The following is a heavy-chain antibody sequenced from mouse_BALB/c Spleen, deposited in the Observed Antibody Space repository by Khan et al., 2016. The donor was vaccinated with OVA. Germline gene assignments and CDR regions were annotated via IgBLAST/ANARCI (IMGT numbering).Heavy chain of an antibody. J-gene: IGHJ4*01. D-gene: IGHD1-1*01. V-gene: IGHV3-2*02. CDR1: GYSITSDYA. Sequence: EVQLQESGPGLVKPSQSLSLTCTVTGYSITSDYAWDWIRQFPGNKLEWMGYISYGGSTSYNPSLKSRISITRDTSKNQFFLQLNSVTTEDTATSYCARKNYYGYAMDYWGQGTSVTVSS. CDR2: ISYGGST. CDR3: ARKNYYGYAMDY.